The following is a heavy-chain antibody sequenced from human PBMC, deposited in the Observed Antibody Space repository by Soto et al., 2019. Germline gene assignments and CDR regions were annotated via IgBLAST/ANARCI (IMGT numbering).Heavy chain of an antibody. D-gene: IGHD7-27*01. CDR3: ARGRYCLTGRCFPNWFDS. J-gene: IGHJ5*01. V-gene: IGHV4-30-4*01. CDR2: IYKSATT. CDR1: GDSISNLDYF. Sequence: SETLSLTCSVSGDSISNLDYFWAWIRQPPGQALEYIGYIYKSATTYYNPSFESRVAISVDTSKSQFSLNVTSATAADTAVYFCARGRYCLTGRCFPNWFDSWGQGALVTVSS.